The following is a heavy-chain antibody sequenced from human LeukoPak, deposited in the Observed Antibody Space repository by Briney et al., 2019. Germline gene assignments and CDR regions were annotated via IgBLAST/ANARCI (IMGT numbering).Heavy chain of an antibody. Sequence: GASVKVSCKASGGTFSSYAISWVRQAPGQGLEWMGGIIPIFGTANYAQKFQGRVTITADESTSTAYMELSSLRSEDTAVYYCARLGGATQAFDYWGQGTLVTVSS. D-gene: IGHD1-26*01. CDR2: IIPIFGTA. J-gene: IGHJ4*02. V-gene: IGHV1-69*13. CDR3: ARLGGATQAFDY. CDR1: GGTFSSYA.